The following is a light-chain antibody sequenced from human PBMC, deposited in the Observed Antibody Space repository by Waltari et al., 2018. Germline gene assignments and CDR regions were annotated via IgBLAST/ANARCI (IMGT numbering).Light chain of an antibody. Sequence: ETVMTQSLTTLCLSPGDRANLSGRASQTVRTNSAWYQQKPGKATRLLMYGASIRATGVPARFSGRGAGTEFTLTVSCLQSEDFAVYYCQQYNNWPPYIFGQGSQLDI. CDR3: QQYNNWPPYI. J-gene: IGKJ2*01. CDR1: QTVRTN. CDR2: GAS. V-gene: IGKV3D-15*01.